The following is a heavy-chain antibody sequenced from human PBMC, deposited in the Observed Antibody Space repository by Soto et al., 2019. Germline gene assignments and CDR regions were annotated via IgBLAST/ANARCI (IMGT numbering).Heavy chain of an antibody. CDR2: ISGYNGNI. D-gene: IGHD1-26*01. V-gene: IGHV1-18*04. CDR1: GYTSSIYG. J-gene: IGHJ2*01. CDR3: ARDVSGGTYPWFFDL. Sequence: QGQLVQSGAEVKKPGASVNVSCKASGYTSSIYGISWVRQAPGQGLEWMAWISGYNGNIKYAQKFQGRVTVATDTTAXGAYMELRRLRSDDTAVYYCARDVSGGTYPWFFDLWGRGTLVTVSS.